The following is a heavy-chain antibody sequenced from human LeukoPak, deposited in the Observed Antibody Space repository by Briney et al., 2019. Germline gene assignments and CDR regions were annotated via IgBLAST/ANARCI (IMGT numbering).Heavy chain of an antibody. Sequence: SVKVSCKASGGTFNSYVISWVRQAPGQGLEWMGGIIPVFGTPKYAQKFQGRVSITKDESTSTAYMELSSLSSEDTAVYYCARVLQGSSSSLPNYWGQGTLVTVSS. CDR1: GGTFNSYV. CDR3: ARVLQGSSSSLPNY. J-gene: IGHJ4*02. D-gene: IGHD6-6*01. V-gene: IGHV1-69*05. CDR2: IIPVFGTP.